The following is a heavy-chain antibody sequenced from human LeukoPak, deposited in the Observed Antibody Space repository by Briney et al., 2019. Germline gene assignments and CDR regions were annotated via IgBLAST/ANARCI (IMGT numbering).Heavy chain of an antibody. Sequence: ASVKVSCKASGYTFTGYYMHWVRQAPGQGLEWMGWINPNSGGTNYAQKFQGRVSMTRDTSISTAYMELSRLRSDDTAVYYCARVGATGATSPFDYWGQGTLVTVSS. CDR2: INPNSGGT. J-gene: IGHJ4*02. CDR1: GYTFTGYY. V-gene: IGHV1-2*02. D-gene: IGHD1-1*01. CDR3: ARVGATGATSPFDY.